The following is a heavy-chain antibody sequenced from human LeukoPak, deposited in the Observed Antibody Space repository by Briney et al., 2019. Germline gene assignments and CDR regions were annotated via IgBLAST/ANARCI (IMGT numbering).Heavy chain of an antibody. V-gene: IGHV3-23*01. CDR2: ISASGHST. J-gene: IGHJ6*04. CDR1: GFIFDNFG. Sequence: GGSLRLSCAASGFIFDNFGMTWVRQAAGKGLEWVSRISASGHSTTYADSVKGRITISRDNAKNSLYQQMNSLRAEDTAVYYCAELGITMIGGVWGKGTTVTIPS. D-gene: IGHD3-10*02. CDR3: AELGITMIGGV.